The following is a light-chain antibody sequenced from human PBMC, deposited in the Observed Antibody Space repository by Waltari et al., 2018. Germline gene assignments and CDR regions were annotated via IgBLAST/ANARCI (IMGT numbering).Light chain of an antibody. CDR2: GNN. CDR1: SSNIGAGFA. J-gene: IGLJ3*02. CDR3: QSYGSDWV. Sequence: QSVLTQPPSVSGAPGQRVTISCTGSSSNIGAGFAVHWYQQLPGTAPKRLLYGNNNRPSGVPDRFSGSKSGTSASLAITGLQAEDEADYYCQSYGSDWVFGGGTKLTVL. V-gene: IGLV1-40*01.